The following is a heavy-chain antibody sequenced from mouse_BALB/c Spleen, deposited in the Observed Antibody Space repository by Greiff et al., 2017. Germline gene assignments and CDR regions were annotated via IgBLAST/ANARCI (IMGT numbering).Heavy chain of an antibody. V-gene: IGHV2-6-7*01. CDR1: GFSLTGYG. CDR2: IWGDGST. Sequence: VQLVESGPGLVAPSQSLSITCTVSGFSLTGYGVNWVRQPPGKGLEWLGMIWGDGSTDYNSALKSRLSISKDNSKSQVFLKMNSLQTDDTARYYCARGGIRRHYAMDYWGQGTSVTVSS. D-gene: IGHD1-2*01. J-gene: IGHJ4*01. CDR3: ARGGIRRHYAMDY.